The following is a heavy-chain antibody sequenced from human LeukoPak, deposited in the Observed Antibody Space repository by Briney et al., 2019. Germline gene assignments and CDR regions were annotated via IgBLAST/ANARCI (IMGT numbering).Heavy chain of an antibody. CDR3: ARTVYIAVADY. V-gene: IGHV4-31*03. D-gene: IGHD6-19*01. CDR1: GDSVSSGAYY. Sequence: PSETLSLTCTVSGDSVSSGAYYWNWIRQHPGKGLEWLGYVYYSGGTYYNPSLKSRVAISIDTSKNQFSLKLSSVTAADTAVYYCARTVYIAVADYWGQGTLVTVSS. J-gene: IGHJ4*02. CDR2: VYYSGGT.